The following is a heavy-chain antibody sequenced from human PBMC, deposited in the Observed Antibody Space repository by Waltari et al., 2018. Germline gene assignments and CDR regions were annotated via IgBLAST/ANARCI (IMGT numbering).Heavy chain of an antibody. CDR2: IGDDGSNK. V-gene: IGHV3-30*02. CDR3: AKEWGSSLSPFDY. Sequence: QVQLVESGGGVVQSGGSLRLPCAASGFTLRRSGMHWVRQAPGKGLEWEAFIGDDGSNKYYGDSVKGRFTISRDNSKNTLYLQMNSLRGEDTAVYYCAKEWGSSLSPFDYWGQGTLVTVSS. J-gene: IGHJ4*02. D-gene: IGHD3-16*01. CDR1: GFTLRRSG.